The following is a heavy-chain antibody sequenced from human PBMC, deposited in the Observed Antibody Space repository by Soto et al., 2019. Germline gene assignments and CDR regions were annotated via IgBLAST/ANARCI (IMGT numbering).Heavy chain of an antibody. V-gene: IGHV1-18*01. D-gene: IGHD3-9*01. J-gene: IGHJ5*02. CDR2: ISDFEADA. Sequence: QVQLVQSGTDVKKPGASVKVSCKASGYTYSNYGISWVRQAPGQGLEWMGWISDFEADANYGQKFQGRVTMTIDTSTNIAYMELRRLRSDDTAVDYCVRDYDIWGEDCFDPWGQGTLVIVSS. CDR3: VRDYDIWGEDCFDP. CDR1: GYTYSNYG.